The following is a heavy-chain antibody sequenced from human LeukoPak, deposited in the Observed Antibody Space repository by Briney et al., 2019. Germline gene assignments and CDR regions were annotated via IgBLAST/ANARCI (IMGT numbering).Heavy chain of an antibody. Sequence: PSETLSLTCTVSGGSISSGGYYWSWIRQHPGKGLEWIGYIYYSGSTYYNPSLKSRVTISVDTSKNRFSLKLSSVTAADTAVYYCARPTPALGFDYWGQGTLVTVSS. CDR2: IYYSGST. D-gene: IGHD3-10*01. J-gene: IGHJ4*02. CDR3: ARPTPALGFDY. CDR1: GGSISSGGYY. V-gene: IGHV4-31*03.